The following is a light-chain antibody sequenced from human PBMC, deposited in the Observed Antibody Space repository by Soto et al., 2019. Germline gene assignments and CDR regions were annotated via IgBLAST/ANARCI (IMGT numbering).Light chain of an antibody. CDR1: SSDVGNYNL. Sequence: QSALTQPASVSGSPGQSITIFCTGTSSDVGNYNLVSWYQHHPGEAPQLIVFEGDKRPSGVSNRFSASKSGNTASLTISGLQAEDEAEYYCSSYTNINTRACVFGTGTKLTVL. J-gene: IGLJ1*01. CDR2: EGD. CDR3: SSYTNINTRACV. V-gene: IGLV2-14*02.